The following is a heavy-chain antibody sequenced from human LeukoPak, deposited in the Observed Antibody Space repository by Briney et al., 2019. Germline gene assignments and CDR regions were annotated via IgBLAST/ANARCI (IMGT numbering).Heavy chain of an antibody. D-gene: IGHD1-1*01. J-gene: IGHJ4*02. Sequence: PGGSLRLSCAASGFTFSSYSMNWVRQAPGKGLEWVSSISSSSSYIYYADSVKGRFTISRDNAKNSLYLQMNSLRAEDTAVYYCARDKRTGGPQDYWGQGTLVTVSS. CDR2: ISSSSSYI. CDR3: ARDKRTGGPQDY. CDR1: GFTFSSYS. V-gene: IGHV3-21*01.